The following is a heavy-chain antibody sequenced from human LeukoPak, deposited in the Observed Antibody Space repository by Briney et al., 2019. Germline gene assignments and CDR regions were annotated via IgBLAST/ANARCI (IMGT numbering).Heavy chain of an antibody. D-gene: IGHD3-22*01. J-gene: IGHJ4*02. CDR2: INPNSGGT. CDR1: GYTFTGYY. CDR3: ARGYYYDSSGYYKDFDY. Sequence: GASVKVSCKASGYTFTGYYMHWVRQAPGQGLEWMGWINPNSGGTNYAQKFQGRVTMTRDTSISTAYMELSSLRSEDMAVYYCARGYYYDSSGYYKDFDYWGQGTLVTVSS. V-gene: IGHV1-2*02.